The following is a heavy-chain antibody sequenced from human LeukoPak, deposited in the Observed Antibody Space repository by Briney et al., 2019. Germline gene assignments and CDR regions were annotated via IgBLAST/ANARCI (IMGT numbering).Heavy chain of an antibody. CDR1: GGSVRSSNYC. D-gene: IGHD2-2*02. J-gene: IGHJ4*02. CDR3: ARRTGYCGSTNCYTNFDF. CDR2: IYYSGNT. V-gene: IGHV4-39*07. Sequence: SETLSLTCTVSGGSVRSSNYCWGWLRQPPGKGLEWIGNIYYSGNTYYNPSLKSRVTLSVDTSKNQSFLKLSSVTAADTAMYYCARRTGYCGSTNCYTNFDFWGQGTLVAVSS.